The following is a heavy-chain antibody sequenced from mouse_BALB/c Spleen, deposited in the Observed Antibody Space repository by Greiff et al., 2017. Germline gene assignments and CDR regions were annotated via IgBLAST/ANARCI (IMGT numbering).Heavy chain of an antibody. CDR1: GFTFSSYG. CDR3: ARGARPDMDY. Sequence: EVQLVQSGGGLVQPGGSLKLSCAASGFTFSSYGMSWVRQTPDKRLELVATINSNGGSTYYPDSVKGRFTISRDNAKNTLYLQMSSLKSEDTAVYYCARGARPDMDYWGQGTTLTVSS. CDR2: INSNGGST. J-gene: IGHJ2*01. V-gene: IGHV5-6-3*01.